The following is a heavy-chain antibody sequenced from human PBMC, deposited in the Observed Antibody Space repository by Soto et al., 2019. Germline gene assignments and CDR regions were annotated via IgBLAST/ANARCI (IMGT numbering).Heavy chain of an antibody. J-gene: IGHJ3*02. CDR2: ISGGGDGA. D-gene: IGHD2-15*01. CDR3: AKKGLGSLKTYCSGSGCHYAFDI. V-gene: IGHV3-23*01. CDR1: GFTFSSYA. Sequence: EVKLLESGGGLVQPGGSLRLSCAASGFTFSSYAMSWVRQAPGKGLEWVSTISGGGDGAYYADSVKGHFTISRDNSKNTLYLQMNSLTAEDTAIYYCAKKGLGSLKTYCSGSGCHYAFDIWGQGTMVTVSS.